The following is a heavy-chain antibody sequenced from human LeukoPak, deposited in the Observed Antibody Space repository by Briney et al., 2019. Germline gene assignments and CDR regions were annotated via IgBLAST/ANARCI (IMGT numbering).Heavy chain of an antibody. Sequence: GGSLRLSCATSGFTFSSIWMSWVRQAPGKGLEWVANIMHDGSETNHVDSVKGRFTISRDNAKNSLHLQMNSLRVEDTAVYYCAKNGGPHGMDVWGQGTTVTVSS. CDR1: GFTFSSIW. D-gene: IGHD3-16*01. CDR2: IMHDGSET. J-gene: IGHJ6*02. V-gene: IGHV3-7*02. CDR3: AKNGGPHGMDV.